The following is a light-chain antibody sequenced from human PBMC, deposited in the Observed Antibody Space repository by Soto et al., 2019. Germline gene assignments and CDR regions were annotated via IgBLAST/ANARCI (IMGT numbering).Light chain of an antibody. CDR2: DVI. CDR1: RKHVGAYRY. CDR3: SSYTSSTTYV. Sequence: QSALTQPASVFWSPGQLFTISCTATRKHVGAYRYFSWYQQHPGNAPKLIIYDVIDRPSGISNRFSGSKTDNTASLTISGLQAEDDAEYYCSSYTSSTTYVFGTGTKVTVL. V-gene: IGLV2-14*01. J-gene: IGLJ1*01.